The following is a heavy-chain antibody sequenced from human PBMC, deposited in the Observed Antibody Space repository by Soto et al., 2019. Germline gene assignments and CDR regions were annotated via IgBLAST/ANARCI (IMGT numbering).Heavy chain of an antibody. J-gene: IGHJ6*02. Sequence: SASVKVSCKASGYTFTTYAMHWVRQAPGQRLEWMGWINTGNGNTEYLQKFQGRVTITRDTSASTVYMELSSLRSEDTAVYYCARDGFIAAAQDGMDVWGQGTTVTVSS. V-gene: IGHV1-3*04. CDR1: GYTFTTYA. CDR2: INTGNGNT. CDR3: ARDGFIAAAQDGMDV. D-gene: IGHD6-13*01.